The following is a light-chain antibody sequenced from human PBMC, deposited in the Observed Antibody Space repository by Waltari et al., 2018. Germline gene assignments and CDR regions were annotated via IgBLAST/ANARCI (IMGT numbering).Light chain of an antibody. CDR2: QDT. CDR3: QSADGSGTYVV. V-gene: IGLV3-25*03. CDR1: ALPRQY. Sequence: SYELTQPPSVSVSPGQTARITCSGDALPRQYAYWYQQRPGHAPMLLIYQDTQRPSKIPQRYSGSSSGTTGTLTISEVQAEVEADYYCQSADGSGTYVVFGGGTKLTVL. J-gene: IGLJ2*01.